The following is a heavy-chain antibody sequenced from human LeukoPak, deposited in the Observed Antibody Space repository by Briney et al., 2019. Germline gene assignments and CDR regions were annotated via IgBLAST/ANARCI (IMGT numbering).Heavy chain of an antibody. Sequence: GGSLRLSCVASEFTLRSHSMDWVRQAPGKGLEWLAYISGGSDKVYYVGSVKGRFTISRDNAKNSLYLQMDRLRADDTAVYYCTRGFWSGKSESFDVWGQGTMVTVAA. CDR2: ISGGSDKV. CDR3: TRGFWSGKSESFDV. J-gene: IGHJ3*01. V-gene: IGHV3-48*04. CDR1: EFTLRSHS. D-gene: IGHD3-3*01.